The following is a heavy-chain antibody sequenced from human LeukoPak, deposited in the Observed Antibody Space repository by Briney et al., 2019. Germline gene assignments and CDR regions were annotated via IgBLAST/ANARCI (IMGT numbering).Heavy chain of an antibody. J-gene: IGHJ6*03. D-gene: IGHD3-3*01. CDR1: GGSISSHY. CDR3: ARGGEDVDFWSGYRTRTNYYYYMDV. Sequence: SETLSLTCTVSGGSISSHYWSWIRQPPGKGLEWIGYIYYSGSTNYNPSLKSRVTISVDTSKNQFSLKLSSMTAADTAVYYCARGGEDVDFWSGYRTRTNYYYYMDVWGKGTTVTVSS. V-gene: IGHV4-59*11. CDR2: IYYSGST.